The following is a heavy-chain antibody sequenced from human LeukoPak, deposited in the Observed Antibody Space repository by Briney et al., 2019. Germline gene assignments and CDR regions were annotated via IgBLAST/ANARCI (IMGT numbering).Heavy chain of an antibody. CDR3: ARDGITMRILEY. V-gene: IGHV3-21*01. CDR2: ITSSSIYK. D-gene: IGHD3-10*01. Sequence: GGSLRLSCAASGFTFSSYAMNWVRQAPGKGLEWVSSITSSSIYKYYADSMKGRFTISRDNAKNSLYLQMDSLRAEDTAVYYCARDGITMRILEYWGQGTLVTVSS. J-gene: IGHJ4*02. CDR1: GFTFSSYA.